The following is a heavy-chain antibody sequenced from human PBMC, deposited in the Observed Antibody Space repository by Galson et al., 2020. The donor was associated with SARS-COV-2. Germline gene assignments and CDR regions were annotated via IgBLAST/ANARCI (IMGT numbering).Heavy chain of an antibody. Sequence: TGGSLRLSCAASGFTFSSYAMSWVRQAPGKGLEWVSAISGSGGSTHYADSVKGRFTISRDNSKNTLYLQMNSLRAEDTAVYYCAKDLYYGSGSHDDYYYYYGMDVWGQGTTVTVSS. CDR3: AKDLYYGSGSHDDYYYYYGMDV. D-gene: IGHD3-10*01. V-gene: IGHV3-23*01. CDR1: GFTFSSYA. CDR2: ISGSGGST. J-gene: IGHJ6*02.